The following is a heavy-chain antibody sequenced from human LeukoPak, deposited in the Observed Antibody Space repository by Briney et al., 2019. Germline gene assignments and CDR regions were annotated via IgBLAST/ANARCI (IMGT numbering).Heavy chain of an antibody. V-gene: IGHV3-53*01. CDR2: IYSGGST. Sequence: PGGSLRLSCAASGFTFSSNYMSWVRQAPGKGLEWVSVIYSGGSTYYADSVKGRFTISRDNSKNTLYLQMNSLRAEDTAVYYCASSRGGYYYYYYGMDVWGQGTTVTVSS. CDR3: ASSRGGYYYYYYGMDV. J-gene: IGHJ6*02. D-gene: IGHD2-15*01. CDR1: GFTFSSNY.